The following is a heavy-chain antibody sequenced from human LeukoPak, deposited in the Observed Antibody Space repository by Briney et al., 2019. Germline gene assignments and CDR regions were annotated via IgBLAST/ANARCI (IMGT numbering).Heavy chain of an antibody. J-gene: IGHJ4*02. CDR2: YSGST. CDR3: ARENDYDSSGYYHLDY. D-gene: IGHD3-22*01. V-gene: IGHV4-59*01. Sequence: YSGSTNYNPSLKSRVTTSVDTSKNQFSLKLSSVTAADTAVYYCARENDYDSSGYYHLDYWGQGTLVTVSS.